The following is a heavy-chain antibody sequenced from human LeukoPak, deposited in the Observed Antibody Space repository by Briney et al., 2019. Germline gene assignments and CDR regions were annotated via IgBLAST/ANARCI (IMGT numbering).Heavy chain of an antibody. CDR2: MSYSGST. CDR3: ARDQNNIKWFYY. Sequence: PSETLSLTCTVSGGSISSSSYYWGWIRQSPGAGLEWIGSMSYSGSTYYNPSLTSRVTLSVDTSKNQLSLKVSSVTDADTAVYYCARDQNNIKWFYYWGQGTLVTVSS. CDR1: GGSISSSSYY. V-gene: IGHV4-39*07. J-gene: IGHJ4*02. D-gene: IGHD1/OR15-1a*01.